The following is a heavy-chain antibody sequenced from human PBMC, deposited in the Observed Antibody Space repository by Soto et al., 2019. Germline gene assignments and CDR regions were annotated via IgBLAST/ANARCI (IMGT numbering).Heavy chain of an antibody. Sequence: GGSLRLSCAASGFTFSSYAMHWVRQAPGKGLEWVAVISYDGSNKYYADSVKGRFTISRDNSKNTLYLQTNSLRAEDTAVYYCARDLYCSGGSCYGQYWYYYYGMDVWRQGTTVTVSS. CDR3: ARDLYCSGGSCYGQYWYYYYGMDV. CDR2: ISYDGSNK. V-gene: IGHV3-30-3*01. D-gene: IGHD2-15*01. J-gene: IGHJ6*02. CDR1: GFTFSSYA.